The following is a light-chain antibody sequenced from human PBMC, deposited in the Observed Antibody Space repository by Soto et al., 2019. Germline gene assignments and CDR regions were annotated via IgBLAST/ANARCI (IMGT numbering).Light chain of an antibody. V-gene: IGKV1-39*01. J-gene: IGKJ1*01. CDR1: QSISSY. CDR3: QQSYSNPWT. CDR2: AAS. Sequence: DIQMIQSPSSLPASVGGRCTITCRAIQSISSYLNWYQQKPGKAPKLLIYAASSLQSGVPSRFSGSGSGTDFTLTISSLQPEDFATYYCQQSYSNPWTFGQGTKVDIK.